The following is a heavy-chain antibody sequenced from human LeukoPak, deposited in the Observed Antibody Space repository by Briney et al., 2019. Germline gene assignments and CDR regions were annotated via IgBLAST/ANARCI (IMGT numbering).Heavy chain of an antibody. Sequence: PGGSLRLSCAASGFFVSDNYMSWVRQAPGKGLDWVSVIYTGGSAFYADSVKGRFIISRDNSSNTLYLQMNSLRSDDTAVYYCARGGLGDYFDNWGQGTLVTVSS. CDR3: ARGGLGDYFDN. D-gene: IGHD2-15*01. V-gene: IGHV3-66*01. J-gene: IGHJ4*02. CDR1: GFFVSDNY. CDR2: IYTGGSA.